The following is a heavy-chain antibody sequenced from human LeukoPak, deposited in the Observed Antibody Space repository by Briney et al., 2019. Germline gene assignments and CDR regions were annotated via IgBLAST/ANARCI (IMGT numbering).Heavy chain of an antibody. Sequence: SETLSLTCTVSGGSISSSSYYWGWIRQPPGKGLEWIGSIYYSGSTYYNPSLKSRVTISVDTSKNQFSLKLSSVTAADTAVYYCARDMGATADAFDIWGQGTMVTVSS. D-gene: IGHD1-26*01. V-gene: IGHV4-39*07. CDR1: GGSISSSSYY. CDR2: IYYSGST. CDR3: ARDMGATADAFDI. J-gene: IGHJ3*02.